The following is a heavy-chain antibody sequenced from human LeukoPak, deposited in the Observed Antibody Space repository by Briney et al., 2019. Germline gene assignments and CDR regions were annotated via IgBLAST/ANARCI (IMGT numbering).Heavy chain of an antibody. Sequence: PSETLSLTCAVYGGSFSGYYWSWIRQPPGKGLEWIGEVNHSGSTNYNPSLKSRVTISVDTSKNQFSLKLSSVTAADTAVYHCARGGPYDFWTGFYLPSQAGYYMDVWGKGTTVTVSS. CDR2: VNHSGST. V-gene: IGHV4-34*01. CDR3: ARGGPYDFWTGFYLPSQAGYYMDV. J-gene: IGHJ6*03. D-gene: IGHD3-3*01. CDR1: GGSFSGYY.